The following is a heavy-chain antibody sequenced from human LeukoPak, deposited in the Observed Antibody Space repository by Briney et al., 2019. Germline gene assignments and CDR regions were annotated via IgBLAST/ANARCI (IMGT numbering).Heavy chain of an antibody. CDR2: VYHSGST. V-gene: IGHV4-39*07. CDR3: ARGTSFGLTNSDY. CDR1: GASISINNFW. Sequence: SETLSLTCSISGASISINNFWWGWIRQSPGKAMEWVGSVYHSGSTYYNPSLTRRLNMSVDTSKNQFSLKLTSLTAADTAVYYCARGTSFGLTNSDYWGQGTLVTVSS. D-gene: IGHD1-1*01. J-gene: IGHJ4*02.